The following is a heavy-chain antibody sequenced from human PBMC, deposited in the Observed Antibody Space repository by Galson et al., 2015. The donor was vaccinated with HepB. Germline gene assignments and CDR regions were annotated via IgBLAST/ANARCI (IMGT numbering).Heavy chain of an antibody. Sequence: SVKVSCKASGGTFSSYTIRWVRQAPGQGLEWMGRIIPILGIANYAQKFQGRVTITADKSTSTAYMELSSLRSEDTAVYYCARVKNYYDSSGYRYYYFDYWGQGTLVTVPS. CDR3: ARVKNYYDSSGYRYYYFDY. CDR1: GGTFSSYT. V-gene: IGHV1-69*02. J-gene: IGHJ4*02. CDR2: IIPILGIA. D-gene: IGHD3-22*01.